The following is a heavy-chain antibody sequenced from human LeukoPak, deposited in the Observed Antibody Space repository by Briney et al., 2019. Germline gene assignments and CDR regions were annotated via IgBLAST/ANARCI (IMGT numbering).Heavy chain of an antibody. D-gene: IGHD3-22*01. Sequence: ASVKVSCKASGYTFTGYYMHWVRQAPGQGLEWMGWINPNSGGTNYAQNLQGRVTMTTDTSTSTAYMELRSLRSDDTAVYYCARGWGHYYDAWGQGTMVAVSS. V-gene: IGHV1-2*02. CDR2: INPNSGGT. CDR3: ARGWGHYYDA. CDR1: GYTFTGYY. J-gene: IGHJ3*01.